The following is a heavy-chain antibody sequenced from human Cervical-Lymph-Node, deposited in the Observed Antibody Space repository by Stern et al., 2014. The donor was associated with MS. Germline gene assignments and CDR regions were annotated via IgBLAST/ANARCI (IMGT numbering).Heavy chain of an antibody. V-gene: IGHV3-7*01. J-gene: IGHJ5*02. CDR3: ARAVRELGT. CDR1: GFTFSNYW. CDR2: IKTDGSEK. Sequence: EVQLVESGGGLVQPGESLRLSCAVSGFTFSNYWMTWVRQAPGKGLEWVASIKTDGSEKYYVASVKGRFTISRDNAKNSLYLQMNSLRAEDTAVYYCARAVRELGTWGQGTLVTVSS. D-gene: IGHD1-7*01.